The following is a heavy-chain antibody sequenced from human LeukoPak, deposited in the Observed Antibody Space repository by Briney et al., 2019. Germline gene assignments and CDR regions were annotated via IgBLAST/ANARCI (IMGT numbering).Heavy chain of an antibody. D-gene: IGHD6-19*01. CDR1: GGSISSHDCY. Sequence: SSETLSLTCTVSGGSISSHDCYWGWIRQPPGKGLEWIGSICYSGNTHYNPSLKSRVTISVDTSKNQFSLKLRSVTAADRAVYYCARERSGWYGGDYWGQGTLVTVSS. CDR2: ICYSGNT. J-gene: IGHJ4*02. CDR3: ARERSGWYGGDY. V-gene: IGHV4-39*07.